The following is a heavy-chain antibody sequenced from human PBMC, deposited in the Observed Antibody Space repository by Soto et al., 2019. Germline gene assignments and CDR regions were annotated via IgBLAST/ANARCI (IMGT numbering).Heavy chain of an antibody. CDR1: GGSISGSY. D-gene: IGHD2-21*01. CDR3: ARRFFVGGSYFFDF. J-gene: IGHJ4*02. V-gene: IGHV4-59*01. Sequence: SETLSLTCTVSGGSISGSYWSWVRQPPGKGLEWIAYMHSGGSSNYNPSLKSRVTISVDTSKNQFSLKLSSVTAADTAVYYCARRFFVGGSYFFDFWGQGTLVTVYS. CDR2: MHSGGSS.